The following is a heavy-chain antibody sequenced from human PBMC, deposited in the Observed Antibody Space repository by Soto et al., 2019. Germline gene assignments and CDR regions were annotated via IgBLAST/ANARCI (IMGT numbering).Heavy chain of an antibody. D-gene: IGHD6-19*01. Sequence: PGGSLRLSCAASGFTFSSYDMNWVRQAPGKGLEWVSGISGSGVSTYYADSAKGRFIVSRDNSKNTLYLQMNSLRVEDTAVYYCAKSMSSGCSNLAYWGQGTLVTVSS. CDR1: GFTFSSYD. CDR3: AKSMSSGCSNLAY. V-gene: IGHV3-23*01. J-gene: IGHJ4*02. CDR2: ISGSGVST.